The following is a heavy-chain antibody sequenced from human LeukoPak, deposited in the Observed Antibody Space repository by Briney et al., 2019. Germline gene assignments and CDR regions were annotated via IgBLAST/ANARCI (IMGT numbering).Heavy chain of an antibody. CDR3: ARRYSGSYYYFQD. Sequence: SETLSLTCTVSGDSISNGVKYWSWIRQHPGRGLEWIGYIYHSGRSYYNPSLKSRITMSVDTSKNQFSLNLSSVTAADTAVYYCARRYSGSYYYFQDWGQGTLVTVSS. CDR1: GDSISNGVKY. J-gene: IGHJ1*01. D-gene: IGHD1-26*01. V-gene: IGHV4-31*03. CDR2: IYHSGRS.